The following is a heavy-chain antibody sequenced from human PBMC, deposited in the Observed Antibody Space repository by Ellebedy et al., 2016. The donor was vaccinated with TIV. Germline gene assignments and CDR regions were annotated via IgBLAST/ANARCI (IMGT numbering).Heavy chain of an antibody. D-gene: IGHD1-26*01. Sequence: AASVKVSCKVSGGTFSGNTITWVRRAPGQGLEWVGRIIPTIWTTNYSEKLRGRVVITADDSTTTAYMELSSLRSDDTAIYYCARGPIGVPAVSKVPPTDYWGQGTLVTVSS. J-gene: IGHJ4*02. CDR1: GGTFSGNT. CDR3: ARGPIGVPAVSKVPPTDY. V-gene: IGHV1-69*13. CDR2: IIPTIWTT.